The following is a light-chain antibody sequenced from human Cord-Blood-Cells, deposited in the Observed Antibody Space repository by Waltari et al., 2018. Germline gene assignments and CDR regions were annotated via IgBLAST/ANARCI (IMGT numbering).Light chain of an antibody. CDR1: QSISRY. J-gene: IGKJ5*01. CDR3: QQSYSTPIT. Sequence: DIQMTQSPSSLPASVGARVTITCRASQSISRYLNWYQQKPGKAPKLRIYAASSLRSGVPSRFRGSGSGTDFTLTISSLQPEEFATYYGQQSYSTPITFGQGTRLEIK. CDR2: AAS. V-gene: IGKV1-39*01.